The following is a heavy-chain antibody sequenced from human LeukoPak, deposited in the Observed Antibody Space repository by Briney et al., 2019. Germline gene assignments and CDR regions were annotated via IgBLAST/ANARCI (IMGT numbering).Heavy chain of an antibody. D-gene: IGHD2-15*01. CDR3: AKEGLACSGYTCYPYFDY. Sequence: GGSLRLSCAASGFTFSSYDMHWVRQATGKGLEWVSLISWDGGSPYYADSVKGRFTISRDNSKNSLYLQMNSLQTEDTALYYCAKEGLACSGYTCYPYFDYWGQGTLVTVSS. V-gene: IGHV3-43*02. CDR2: ISWDGGSP. CDR1: GFTFSSYD. J-gene: IGHJ4*02.